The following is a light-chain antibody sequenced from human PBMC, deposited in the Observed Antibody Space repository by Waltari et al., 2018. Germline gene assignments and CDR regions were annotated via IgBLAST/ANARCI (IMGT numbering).Light chain of an antibody. V-gene: IGLV3-1*01. J-gene: IGLJ3*02. CDR2: EDD. Sequence: SYELTQPPSVSVSPGQTATITCSGDELGNKSASWYQQQPGQSPVLLIFEDDKRPSGIPGRFSGSNSGNTATLTITGTQALDEADYYCQAWDTRAAVFGGGTKLTVL. CDR3: QAWDTRAAV. CDR1: ELGNKS.